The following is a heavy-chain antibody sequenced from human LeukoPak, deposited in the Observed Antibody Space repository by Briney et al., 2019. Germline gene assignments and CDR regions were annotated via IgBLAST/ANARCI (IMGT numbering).Heavy chain of an antibody. CDR3: ARDRYCSGGSCYRWFDP. V-gene: IGHV1-2*02. D-gene: IGHD2-15*01. CDR1: GYTFTAYY. J-gene: IGHJ5*02. Sequence: ASVKVSCKASGYTFTAYYMHWVRQAPEQGLEWMGWINSNSGGTNYAQKFQGRVTMTRDTSISTAYMELSRLTSDDTAVYYCARDRYCSGGSCYRWFDPWGQGTLVTVSS. CDR2: INSNSGGT.